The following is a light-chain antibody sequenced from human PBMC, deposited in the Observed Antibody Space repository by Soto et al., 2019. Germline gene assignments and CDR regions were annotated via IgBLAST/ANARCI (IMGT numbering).Light chain of an antibody. CDR2: GAS. V-gene: IGKV3-15*01. CDR3: QQYSNWPPFT. J-gene: IGKJ2*01. CDR1: QSVSTS. Sequence: EIVMTQSPATLSVSPGERAILSCRASQSVSTSLAWYQKKPGQAPKLLFFGASTRATGIPARFSGSGSGTEFTLTISSLQSEDLAVYYCQQYSNWPPFTFGQGTKLEI.